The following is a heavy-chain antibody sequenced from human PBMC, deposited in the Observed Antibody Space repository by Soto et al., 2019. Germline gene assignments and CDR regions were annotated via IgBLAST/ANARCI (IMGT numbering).Heavy chain of an antibody. CDR3: AKGDCSSTSCYGWRYYGMDV. Sequence: LSLTCAASGFTFSSYAMSWVRQAPGKGLEWVSAISGSGGSTYYADSVKGRFTISRDNSKNTLYLQMNSLRAEDTAVYYCAKGDCSSTSCYGWRYYGMDVWGQGTTVTVSS. CDR2: ISGSGGST. CDR1: GFTFSSYA. D-gene: IGHD2-2*01. J-gene: IGHJ6*02. V-gene: IGHV3-23*01.